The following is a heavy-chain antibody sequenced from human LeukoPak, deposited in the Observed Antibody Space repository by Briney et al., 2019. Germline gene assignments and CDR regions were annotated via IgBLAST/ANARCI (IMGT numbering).Heavy chain of an antibody. CDR3: AREGVYDSSGYYFDY. CDR1: GFTFSSYW. J-gene: IGHJ4*02. V-gene: IGHV3-7*01. D-gene: IGHD3-22*01. Sequence: PGGSLRLSCAASGFTFSSYWMSWVRQAPGKGLEWVANIKQDGSEKYYVDSVKGRFTISRDNAKNSLYLQMNSLRAEDTAVYYCAREGVYDSSGYYFDYWGQGTLVTVSS. CDR2: IKQDGSEK.